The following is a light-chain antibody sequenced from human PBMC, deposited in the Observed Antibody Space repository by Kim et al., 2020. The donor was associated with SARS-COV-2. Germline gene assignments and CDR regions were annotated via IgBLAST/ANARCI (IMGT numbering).Light chain of an antibody. CDR3: QQYGSSPLT. CDR2: GAS. J-gene: IGKJ4*01. CDR1: QSVSSSY. Sequence: EIVLTQSPGTLSLSPGERATLSCRASQSVSSSYLAWYQQKPGQAPRLLISGASSRATGIPDRFSGSGSGTDFTLTISRLEPENFAVYYCQQYGSSPLTFGGGTKVDIK. V-gene: IGKV3-20*01.